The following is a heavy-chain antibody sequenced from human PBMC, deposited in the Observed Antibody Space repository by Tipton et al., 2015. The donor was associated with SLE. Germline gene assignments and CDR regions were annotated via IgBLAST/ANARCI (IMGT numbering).Heavy chain of an antibody. J-gene: IGHJ4*02. CDR1: GFSFRDFD. V-gene: IGHV3-30*02. Sequence: SLRLSCAASGFSFRDFDMHWVRQAPGKGLEWLTFIQYDGSSKYYADSLKGRFTVSRDNSKNTLYLQMHSLRAEDTAVYYCAREGKHWLVFFDNWGQGTLITVSS. CDR3: AREGKHWLVFFDN. CDR2: IQYDGSSK. D-gene: IGHD6-19*01.